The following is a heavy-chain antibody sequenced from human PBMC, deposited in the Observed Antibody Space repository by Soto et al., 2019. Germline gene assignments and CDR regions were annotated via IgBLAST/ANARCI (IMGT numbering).Heavy chain of an antibody. CDR1: GFTFSNAW. J-gene: IGHJ4*02. CDR3: ITLFWSGYYRAPMWIY. Sequence: PGGSLRLSCAASGFTFSNAWMSWVRQAPGKGLEWVGRIKSKTDGGTTDYAAPVKGRFTISRDDSKNTLYLKMNSLKTEDSAVYYCITLFWSGYYRAPMWIYWGQGTLVTVSS. D-gene: IGHD3-3*01. CDR2: IKSKTDGGTT. V-gene: IGHV3-15*01.